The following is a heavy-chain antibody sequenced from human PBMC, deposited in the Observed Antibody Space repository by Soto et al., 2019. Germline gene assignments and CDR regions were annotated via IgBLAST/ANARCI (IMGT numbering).Heavy chain of an antibody. CDR2: IWYDGSNK. CDR3: ARDPLRGTIFGVVIIYYYRMDV. D-gene: IGHD3-3*01. J-gene: IGHJ6*02. CDR1: GFTFSSYG. Sequence: PGGSLRLSCAASGFTFSSYGMHWVRQAPGKXLEWVAVIWYDGSNKYYADSVKGRFTISRDNSKNTLYLQMNSLRAEDTAVYYCARDPLRGTIFGVVIIYYYRMDVWGQGTTVTVSS. V-gene: IGHV3-33*01.